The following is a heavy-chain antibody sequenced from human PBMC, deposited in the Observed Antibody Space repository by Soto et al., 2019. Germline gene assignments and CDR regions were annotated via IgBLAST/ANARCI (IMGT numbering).Heavy chain of an antibody. CDR1: GGTFSSYA. Sequence: ASVKVSCKASGGTFSSYAISWVRQAPGQGLEWMGGIIPIFGTANYAQKFQGRVTITADESTSTAYMELSSLRSEDTAVYYCATSRITIFGVVAPGHYYYGMDVWGQGTTVTVSS. V-gene: IGHV1-69*13. J-gene: IGHJ6*02. CDR3: ATSRITIFGVVAPGHYYYGMDV. D-gene: IGHD3-3*01. CDR2: IIPIFGTA.